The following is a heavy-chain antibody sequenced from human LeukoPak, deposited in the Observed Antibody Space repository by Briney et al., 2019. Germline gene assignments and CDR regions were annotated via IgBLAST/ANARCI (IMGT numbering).Heavy chain of an antibody. V-gene: IGHV3-48*04. CDR1: GFTFSSYA. D-gene: IGHD5-12*01. J-gene: IGHJ5*02. Sequence: GGSLRLSCAASGFTFSSYAMSWVRQAPGKGLEWVSYTSNSGSTKSYADSVEGRFTISRDNAKNSLYLQMNSPRAEDTAVYYCARGFRVATIDWFDPWGQGTLVTVSS. CDR3: ARGFRVATIDWFDP. CDR2: TSNSGSTK.